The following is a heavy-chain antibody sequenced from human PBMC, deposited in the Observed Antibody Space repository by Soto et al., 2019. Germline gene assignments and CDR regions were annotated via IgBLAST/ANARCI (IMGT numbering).Heavy chain of an antibody. Sequence: GGSLRLSCAASGFTFSNYGMHWVRQAPGKGLEWVSAISGSGGSTYYADSVKGRFTISRDNSKNTLYLQMNSLRAEDTAVYYCAKDGSGVAGKYFDYWGQGTLVTVSS. J-gene: IGHJ4*02. V-gene: IGHV3-23*01. CDR3: AKDGSGVAGKYFDY. CDR2: ISGSGGST. D-gene: IGHD6-19*01. CDR1: GFTFSNYG.